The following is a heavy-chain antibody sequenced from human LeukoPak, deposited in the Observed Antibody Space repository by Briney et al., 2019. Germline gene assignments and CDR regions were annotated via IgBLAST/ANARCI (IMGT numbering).Heavy chain of an antibody. V-gene: IGHV4-59*01. CDR2: IFSSGGT. CDR3: ARKSTAAAASHL. Sequence: SETLSLTCTVSGASISRYYWSWFRQPPGKGLECIGYIFSSGGTKYNPSLESQLTISVDTSRDQVSLSLTSMTPADTAVYYCARKSTAAAASHLWGRGTLVTVSS. J-gene: IGHJ2*01. D-gene: IGHD2-2*01. CDR1: GASISRYY.